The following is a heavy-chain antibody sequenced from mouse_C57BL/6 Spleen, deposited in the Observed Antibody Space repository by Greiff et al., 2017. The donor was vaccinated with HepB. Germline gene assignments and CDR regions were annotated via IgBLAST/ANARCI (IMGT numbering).Heavy chain of an antibody. D-gene: IGHD2-1*01. V-gene: IGHV1-18*01. Sequence: EVQLQQSGPELVKPGASVKIPCKASGYTFTDYNIDWVKQSHGKSLEWIGDINPNNGGTIYNQKFKGKATLTVDKSSSTAYMELRSLTSEDTAVYYCARGGVYYGNYDRFAYWGQGTLVTVSA. CDR3: ARGGVYYGNYDRFAY. CDR1: GYTFTDYN. J-gene: IGHJ3*01. CDR2: INPNNGGT.